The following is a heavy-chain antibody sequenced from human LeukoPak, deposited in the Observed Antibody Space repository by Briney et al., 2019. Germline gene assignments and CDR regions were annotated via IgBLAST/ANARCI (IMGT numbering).Heavy chain of an antibody. Sequence: GGSLRLSCAASGFTFDDYAMHWVRQAPGQGLEWVSLISGDGGSTYYADSVKGRFTISRDNSKNSLYLQMNSLRTEDTALYYCAKDINPCYGSGSYYRYGMDVWGQGTTVTVSS. CDR3: AKDINPCYGSGSYYRYGMDV. V-gene: IGHV3-43*02. CDR1: GFTFDDYA. D-gene: IGHD3-10*01. J-gene: IGHJ6*02. CDR2: ISGDGGST.